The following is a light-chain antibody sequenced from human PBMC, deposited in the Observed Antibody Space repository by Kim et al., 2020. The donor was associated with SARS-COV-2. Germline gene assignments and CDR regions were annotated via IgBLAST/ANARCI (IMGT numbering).Light chain of an antibody. Sequence: GQRVTISCSGSSSNIGRNTVNWYQQFPGTAPKLLIFNNSQRPSGVPDRFSGSRSGTSASLAISGLQSGDEADYYCAAWDDSLNGWVFGGGTKLTVL. V-gene: IGLV1-44*01. CDR1: SSNIGRNT. CDR2: NNS. J-gene: IGLJ3*02. CDR3: AAWDDSLNGWV.